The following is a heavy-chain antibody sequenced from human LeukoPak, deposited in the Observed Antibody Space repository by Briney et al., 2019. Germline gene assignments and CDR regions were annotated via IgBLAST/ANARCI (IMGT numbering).Heavy chain of an antibody. CDR1: GGSISSHY. V-gene: IGHV4-59*11. J-gene: IGHJ6*03. Sequence: SGTLSLTCTLSGGSISSHYWSWIRQPPGKGLEWIGYIYYSGSTNYNPSLKSRVTISVDTSKNQFSLKLSSVTAADTAVYYCARSPYMDVWGKGTTVTVSS. CDR2: IYYSGST. CDR3: ARSPYMDV.